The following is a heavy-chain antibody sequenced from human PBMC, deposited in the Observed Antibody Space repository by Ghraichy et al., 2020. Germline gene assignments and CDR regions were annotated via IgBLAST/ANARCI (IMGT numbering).Heavy chain of an antibody. CDR1: GFSLTSGVG. Sequence: SGPTLVKPTQTLTVTCSFSGFSLTSGVGVAWIRQTPRGALEWLALVYWDDDDLYNPSLKTRLTITKDTSKNQVVLTMTNMDPVDTATYFCAHTLPRGPFDYWGQGTLVPVSS. D-gene: IGHD2-2*01. CDR3: AHTLPRGPFDY. V-gene: IGHV2-5*02. J-gene: IGHJ4*02. CDR2: VYWDDDD.